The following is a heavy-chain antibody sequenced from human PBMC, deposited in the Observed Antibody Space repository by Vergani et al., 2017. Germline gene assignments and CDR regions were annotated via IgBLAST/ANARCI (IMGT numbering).Heavy chain of an antibody. CDR2: ISGSGGST. CDR3: ARGITAVAGRFFYYYGMDV. Sequence: EVQLLESGGGLVQPGGSLRLSCAASGFTFSSYAMSWVRQAPGKGLEWVSAISGSGGSTDYADSVKGRFTISRDNSKNTLYLQMNSLRAEDTAVYYCARGITAVAGRFFYYYGMDVWGQGTTVTVSS. J-gene: IGHJ6*02. CDR1: GFTFSSYA. V-gene: IGHV3-23*01. D-gene: IGHD6-19*01.